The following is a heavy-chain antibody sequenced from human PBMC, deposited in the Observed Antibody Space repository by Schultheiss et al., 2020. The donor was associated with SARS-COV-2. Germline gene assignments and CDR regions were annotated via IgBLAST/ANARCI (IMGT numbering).Heavy chain of an antibody. Sequence: SETLSLTCTVSGYSFSSSHYWGWIRQPPGKGLEWIGKIFHGGITYYNPSLKSRVTISMDTSANQFSLQLSSVTAAETAVYYCARGPGYSSGCPDSWGQGTLVTVSS. CDR1: GYSFSSSHY. V-gene: IGHV4-38-2*02. CDR3: ARGPGYSSGCPDS. J-gene: IGHJ5*01. CDR2: IFHGGIT. D-gene: IGHD6-19*01.